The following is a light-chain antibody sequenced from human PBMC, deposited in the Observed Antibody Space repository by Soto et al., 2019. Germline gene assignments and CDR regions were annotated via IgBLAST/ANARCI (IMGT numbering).Light chain of an antibody. Sequence: AIQMTQSPSSLSASTGDRVTITCRASQGISNYLVWYQQQPGKAPKVLIHAASTLQSGVSSRFSGSGSGTDFTLTISRLQSEDFATYYCQQYSSYPWTFGQGTKVEV. J-gene: IGKJ1*01. CDR1: QGISNY. V-gene: IGKV1-8*01. CDR2: AAS. CDR3: QQYSSYPWT.